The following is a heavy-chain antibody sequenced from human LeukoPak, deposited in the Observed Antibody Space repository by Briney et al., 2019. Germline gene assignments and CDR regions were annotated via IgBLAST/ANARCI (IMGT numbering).Heavy chain of an antibody. Sequence: ASVKVSCKASGYTFTSYYMHWVRQAPGQGLEWMGWINPNSGGTNYAQKFQGRVTMTRDTSISTAYMELSRLRSDDTAVYYCARERVVRPHYFDYWGQGTLVTVSS. CDR1: GYTFTSYY. CDR3: ARERVVRPHYFDY. D-gene: IGHD3-10*01. J-gene: IGHJ4*02. CDR2: INPNSGGT. V-gene: IGHV1-2*02.